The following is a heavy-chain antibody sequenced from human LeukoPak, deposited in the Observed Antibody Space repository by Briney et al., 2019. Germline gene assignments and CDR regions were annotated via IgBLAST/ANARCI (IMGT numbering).Heavy chain of an antibody. V-gene: IGHV3-23*01. CDR3: AKDSRGSCVRAFDY. Sequence: GGSLRLSCAASGFTFSSYAMMWVRLAPGKGLEWVSGITGSGASTYHADSVKGRFTISRDNSRNTLYLQMNSLRAEDTATYYRAKDSRGSCVRAFDYWGQGTLVTVSS. J-gene: IGHJ4*01. CDR2: ITGSGAST. D-gene: IGHD2-21*01. CDR1: GFTFSSYA.